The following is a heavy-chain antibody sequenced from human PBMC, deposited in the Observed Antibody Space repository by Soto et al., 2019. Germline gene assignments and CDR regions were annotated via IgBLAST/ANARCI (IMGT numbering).Heavy chain of an antibody. CDR2: INHSGST. D-gene: IGHD3-10*01. V-gene: IGHV4-34*01. CDR3: ARGGITMVRGRRQFAY. CDR1: GGSFSGYY. Sequence: SETLSLTCAVYGGSFSGYYWSWIRQPPGKGLEWIGEINHSGSTNYNPSLKSRVTISVDTSKNQFSLKLSSVTAADTAVYYCARGGITMVRGRRQFAYWGQGALVTVSS. J-gene: IGHJ4*02.